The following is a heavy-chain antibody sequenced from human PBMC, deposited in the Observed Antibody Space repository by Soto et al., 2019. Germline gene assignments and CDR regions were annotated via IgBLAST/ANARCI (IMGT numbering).Heavy chain of an antibody. CDR1: EYSFANYW. Sequence: PGESLKISCQGSEYSFANYWIAWVRQMPGKGLEWVGVIYPGDSDTRYSPSFRGQVTISADKSISSAYLQWSSLKASDTDMYYCARRDSGHSLFDQWGQGTLVTVSS. CDR3: ARRDSGHSLFDQ. CDR2: IYPGDSDT. J-gene: IGHJ4*02. V-gene: IGHV5-51*01. D-gene: IGHD1-26*01.